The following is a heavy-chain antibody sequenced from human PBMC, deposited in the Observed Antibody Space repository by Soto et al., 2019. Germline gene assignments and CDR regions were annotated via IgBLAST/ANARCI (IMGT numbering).Heavy chain of an antibody. V-gene: IGHV3-23*01. D-gene: IGHD3-22*01. CDR1: GFTFSSYA. CDR2: ISGSGGST. CDR3: AKDRGAWYDSSGYYSSTRYYGMDV. Sequence: GGSLRLSCAASGFTFSSYAMSWVRQAPGKGLEWVSAISGSGGSTYYADSVKGRFTISRDNSKNTLYLQMNSLRAEDTAVYYCAKDRGAWYDSSGYYSSTRYYGMDVWGQGTTVTVSS. J-gene: IGHJ6*02.